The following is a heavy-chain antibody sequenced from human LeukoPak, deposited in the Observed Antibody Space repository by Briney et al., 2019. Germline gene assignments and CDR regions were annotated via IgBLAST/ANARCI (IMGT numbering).Heavy chain of an antibody. J-gene: IGHJ4*02. D-gene: IGHD2-21*02. CDR1: GFTFSTYA. CDR3: ARDQTEFDY. Sequence: PGGSLRLSCATSGFTFSTYAMNWVRQAPGKGLEWVSVISVSGGSTYYADSVKGRFTISRDNAKNSLYLQMNSLRAEDTAVYYCARDQTEFDYWGQGTLVTVSS. CDR2: ISVSGGST. V-gene: IGHV3-23*01.